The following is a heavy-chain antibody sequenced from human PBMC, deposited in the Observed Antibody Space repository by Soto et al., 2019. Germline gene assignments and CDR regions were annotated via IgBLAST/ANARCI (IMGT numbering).Heavy chain of an antibody. V-gene: IGHV3-23*01. D-gene: IGHD3-22*01. CDR2: ISGSGGST. CDR3: AKDPLTTYYYDSSGPPGLRPSHPFDY. J-gene: IGHJ4*02. Sequence: PGGSLELSCAASGFTFSSYAMSWVLQAPGKGLEWVSAISGSGGSTYYADSVKGRFTISRDNSKNTLYLQMNSLRAEDTAVYYCAKDPLTTYYYDSSGPPGLRPSHPFDYWGQGTLVTVSS. CDR1: GFTFSSYA.